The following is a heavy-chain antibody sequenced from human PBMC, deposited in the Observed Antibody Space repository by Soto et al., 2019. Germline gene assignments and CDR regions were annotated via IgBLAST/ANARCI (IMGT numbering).Heavy chain of an antibody. CDR1: GFTFSDYY. Sequence: QVQLVESGGGLVKPGGSLRLSCAASGFTFSDYYMNWIRQAPGKGLEWVSHISSSSNTIYYADSVKGRLTISRDNAKNSLYLHTNSLRAEDTAVYYCARDPFWSGFHGMDVWGQGTTVTVSS. CDR2: ISSSSNTI. D-gene: IGHD3-3*01. CDR3: ARDPFWSGFHGMDV. V-gene: IGHV3-11*01. J-gene: IGHJ6*02.